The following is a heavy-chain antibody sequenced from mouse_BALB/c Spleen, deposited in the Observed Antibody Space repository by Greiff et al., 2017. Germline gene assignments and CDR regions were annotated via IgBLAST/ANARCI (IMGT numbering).Heavy chain of an antibody. Sequence: QVQLKESGAELARPGASVKLSCKASGYTFTSYWMQWVKQRPGQGLEWIGAIYPGDGDTRYTQKFKGKATLTADKSSSTAYMQLSSLASEDSAVYYCAREGYDYDGDYWGQGTTLTVSS. D-gene: IGHD2-4*01. CDR1: GYTFTSYW. V-gene: IGHV1-87*01. J-gene: IGHJ2*01. CDR2: IYPGDGDT. CDR3: AREGYDYDGDY.